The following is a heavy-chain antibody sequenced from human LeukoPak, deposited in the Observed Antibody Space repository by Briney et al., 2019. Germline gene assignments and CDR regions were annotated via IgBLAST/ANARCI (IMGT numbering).Heavy chain of an antibody. Sequence: GGSLRLSCAASGFTFSSYAMHWVRQAPGKGLEWMAVISYNGSNKYYADSVKGRFTISRDNSKNTLYLQMNSLRAEDTAVYYCARDECSSTSCYRSFDLDYWGQGTLVTVSS. J-gene: IGHJ4*02. CDR1: GFTFSSYA. CDR2: ISYNGSNK. D-gene: IGHD2-2*01. CDR3: ARDECSSTSCYRSFDLDY. V-gene: IGHV3-30*04.